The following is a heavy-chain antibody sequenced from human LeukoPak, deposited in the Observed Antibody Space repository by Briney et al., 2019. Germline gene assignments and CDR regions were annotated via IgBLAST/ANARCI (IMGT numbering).Heavy chain of an antibody. V-gene: IGHV3-64*01. CDR3: ARRGSYYGDSTDY. CDR2: ISSNGGST. Sequence: GGSLRLSCAASGFTFSSYAMQWVRQAQGKGLQYVSAISSNGGSTYYANSLKGRFTISRDNSKNTLYLQMGTLTAEDMAVYYCARRGSYYGDSTDYWGQGTLVTVSS. J-gene: IGHJ4*02. CDR1: GFTFSSYA. D-gene: IGHD1-26*01.